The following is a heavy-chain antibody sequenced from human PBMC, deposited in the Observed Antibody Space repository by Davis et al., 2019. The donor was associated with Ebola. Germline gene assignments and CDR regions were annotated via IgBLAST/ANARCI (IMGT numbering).Heavy chain of an antibody. J-gene: IGHJ6*02. V-gene: IGHV3-7*03. CDR1: GFTFSSYW. CDR3: ARGSRNMDV. CDR2: IKEDGSEK. Sequence: PGGSLRLSCAASGFTFSSYWIYWVRQAPGKGLEWVAKIKEDGSEKLEVDSVKGRFTISRDNAKDSLYLQMNSLRAEDTAVYYCARGSRNMDVWGQGTTVTVSS.